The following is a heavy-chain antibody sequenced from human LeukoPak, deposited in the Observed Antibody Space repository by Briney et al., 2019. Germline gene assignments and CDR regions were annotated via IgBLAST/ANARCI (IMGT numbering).Heavy chain of an antibody. D-gene: IGHD3-9*01. CDR3: ARSLHYDILTGSGMDV. CDR2: ISSSGSTI. V-gene: IGHV3-11*01. Sequence: VGSPRLSCAASGFTFTDYYMSWIRQAPGKGLEWVSYISSSGSTIYYADSLKGRFTISRDNAKNSLYLQMNSLRAENTAVYYCARSLHYDILTGSGMDVWGQGTTVTVSS. J-gene: IGHJ6*02. CDR1: GFTFTDYY.